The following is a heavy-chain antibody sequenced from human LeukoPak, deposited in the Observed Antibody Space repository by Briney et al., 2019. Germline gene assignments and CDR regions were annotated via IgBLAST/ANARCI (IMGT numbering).Heavy chain of an antibody. D-gene: IGHD1-26*01. CDR2: TNPNSGGT. CDR3: ARGLVGANDY. V-gene: IGHV1-2*06. J-gene: IGHJ4*02. Sequence: ASVKVSCKASGYTFTGYYMHWVRQAPGQGLEWMGRTNPNSGGTNYAQKFQGRVTMTRDTSISTAYMELSRLRSADTAVYYCARGLVGANDYWGQGTLVTVSS. CDR1: GYTFTGYY.